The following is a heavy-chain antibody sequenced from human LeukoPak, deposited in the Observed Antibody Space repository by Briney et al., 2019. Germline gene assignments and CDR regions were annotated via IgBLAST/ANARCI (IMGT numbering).Heavy chain of an antibody. V-gene: IGHV3-48*01. J-gene: IGHJ4*02. CDR1: GFSFNSYS. CDR3: ASRFDY. CDR2: ISSTSNTI. Sequence: GGSLRLPCAASGFSFNSYSMNWVRQAPGKGLEWVSYISSTSNTIYYTESVKGRFTISRDNAKNSLYLQMNSLRAEDTAVYYCASRFDYWGQGTLVTVSS.